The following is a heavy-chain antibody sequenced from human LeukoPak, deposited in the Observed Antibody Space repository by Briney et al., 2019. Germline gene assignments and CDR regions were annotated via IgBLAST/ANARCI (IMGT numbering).Heavy chain of an antibody. Sequence: AGGSLRLSCAASGFTFSSYSMNWVRQAPGKGLEWVSSISSSSSYIYYADSVKGRFTISRDNAKNSLYLQMNSLRAEDTAVYYCARVCSSTSCFRGIDYWGQGTLVTVSS. CDR3: ARVCSSTSCFRGIDY. D-gene: IGHD2-2*01. V-gene: IGHV3-21*01. J-gene: IGHJ4*02. CDR2: ISSSSSYI. CDR1: GFTFSSYS.